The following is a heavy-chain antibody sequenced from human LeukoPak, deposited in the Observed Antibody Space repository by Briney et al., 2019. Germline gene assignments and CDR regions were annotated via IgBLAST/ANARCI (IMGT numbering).Heavy chain of an antibody. CDR2: IWYDGSNK. Sequence: PGRSLRLSCAASGFTFSSYGMHWVRQAPGKGLEWVAVIWYDGSNKYYADSVKGRFTISRDNSKNTLYLQMNSLRAEDTAVYYCAKSSIEYDFWSGLDYWGQGTLVTVSS. D-gene: IGHD3-3*01. V-gene: IGHV3-33*06. J-gene: IGHJ4*02. CDR1: GFTFSSYG. CDR3: AKSSIEYDFWSGLDY.